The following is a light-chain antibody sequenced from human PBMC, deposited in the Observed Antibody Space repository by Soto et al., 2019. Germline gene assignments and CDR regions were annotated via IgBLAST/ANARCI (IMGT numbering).Light chain of an antibody. Sequence: QSALTQPPSASGSLGQPVTIPCPGTSIDVGDYNYVSWYQQHPGKAPKLLIYEVTKRPSGVPDRFSGSKSGNTASLTVSGLQAEDEADYYCSSYAGGNNYVFGTGTKVTVL. CDR2: EVT. V-gene: IGLV2-8*01. CDR3: SSYAGGNNYV. J-gene: IGLJ1*01. CDR1: SIDVGDYNY.